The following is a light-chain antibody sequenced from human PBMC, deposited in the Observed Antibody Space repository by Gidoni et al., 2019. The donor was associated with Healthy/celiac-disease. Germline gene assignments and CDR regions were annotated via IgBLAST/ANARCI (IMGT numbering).Light chain of an antibody. V-gene: IGLV2-14*03. Sequence: QSALTHPASVSRSPGQSITLSCTGTSSDVGGYNYVSWYQQHPGKAPKLMIYDVSNRPSGVSNRFSGSKSGNTASLTISGLQAEDEADYYCSSYTSSSTLVVFGGGTKLTVL. CDR3: SSYTSSSTLVV. J-gene: IGLJ2*01. CDR2: DVS. CDR1: SSDVGGYNY.